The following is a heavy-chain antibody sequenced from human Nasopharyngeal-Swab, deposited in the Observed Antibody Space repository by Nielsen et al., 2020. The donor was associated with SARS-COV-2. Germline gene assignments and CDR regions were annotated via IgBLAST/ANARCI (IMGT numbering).Heavy chain of an antibody. CDR2: VKDDGSKR. CDR3: ARDLHY. CDR1: GFTFSSYW. J-gene: IGHJ4*02. Sequence: GGSLRLSCSASGFTFSSYWMTWVRQASGKGPEWVANVKDDGSKRYYGDSVKGRFTISRDNAKNSLYLQMNSLRADDTAVYYCARDLHYWGQGTLVTVSS. V-gene: IGHV3-7*05. D-gene: IGHD5/OR15-5a*01.